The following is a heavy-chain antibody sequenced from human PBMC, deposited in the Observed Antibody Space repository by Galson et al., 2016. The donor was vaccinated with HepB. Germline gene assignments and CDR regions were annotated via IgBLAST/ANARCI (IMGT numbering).Heavy chain of an antibody. J-gene: IGHJ4*02. D-gene: IGHD6-13*01. CDR1: GFTVSSTY. CDR3: ATDSPHSSSWGSH. CDR2: TYSGGDT. V-gene: IGHV3-53*01. Sequence: SLRLSCAASGFTVSSTYMSWVRQAPGKGLEWVSVTYSGGDTYYAASVKGRFTISRDNSKNTLYLQMNSLRAEDTAVYYCATDSPHSSSWGSHWGQGTLVTVSS.